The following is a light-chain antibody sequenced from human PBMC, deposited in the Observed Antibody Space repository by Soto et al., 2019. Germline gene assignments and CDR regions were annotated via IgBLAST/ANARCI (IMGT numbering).Light chain of an antibody. V-gene: IGKV3-11*01. CDR1: QSVSSY. CDR3: QQRSNWPPK. Sequence: EIVLTQSPATLSSSPGERATLSCRASQSVSSYLAWYQQKPGQAPRLLIYDASNRATGIPARFSGSGSGTGYTLNISSLEPEDSAVYYCQQRSNWPPKFGQGTKVEIK. J-gene: IGKJ1*01. CDR2: DAS.